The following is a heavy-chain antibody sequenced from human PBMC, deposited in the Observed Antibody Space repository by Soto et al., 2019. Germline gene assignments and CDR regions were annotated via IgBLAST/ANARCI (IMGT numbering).Heavy chain of an antibody. V-gene: IGHV4-59*01. Sequence: AETLSLTCTVSGGAIISYYWIWIRQPPGEGLEWIGYIYYSGSTNYNPSLKSRVTISVDTSKNQFSLKLSSVTAADTAVYYCARSLGYCSSTSCKGRYYYYGMDVWGQGTTVTVSS. J-gene: IGHJ6*02. D-gene: IGHD2-2*01. CDR2: IYYSGST. CDR1: GGAIISYY. CDR3: ARSLGYCSSTSCKGRYYYYGMDV.